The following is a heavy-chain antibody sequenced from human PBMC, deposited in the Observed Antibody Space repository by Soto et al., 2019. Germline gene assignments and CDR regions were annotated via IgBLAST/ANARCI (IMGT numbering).Heavy chain of an antibody. D-gene: IGHD2-2*01. J-gene: IGHJ4*02. V-gene: IGHV4-39*01. CDR1: NFSVLTSIYY. CDR2: VYYTGTT. Sequence: SETLSLTCTVSNFSVLTSIYYWAWIRQPPGKGLEWVGTVYYTGTTYYNPSLQSRVTISIDTSKNQFSLNLNSVTAADRAVYYCARNWNLAMVPAAYFDSWGQGTLVTVSS. CDR3: ARNWNLAMVPAAYFDS.